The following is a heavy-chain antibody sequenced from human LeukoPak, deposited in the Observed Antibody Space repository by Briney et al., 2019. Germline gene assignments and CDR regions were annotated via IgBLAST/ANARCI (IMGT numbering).Heavy chain of an antibody. V-gene: IGHV3-23*01. J-gene: IGHJ3*02. CDR3: AKDTRTMITFGGVIVKFGAFDI. CDR2: ISGSGGST. Sequence: GGSLRLSCAASELTFSSYAMNWVRQAPGKGLEWVSGISGSGGSTYYADSVKGRFTISRDNSKNTLYLQMNSLRAEDTAVYYCAKDTRTMITFGGVIVKFGAFDIWGQGTMVTVSS. D-gene: IGHD3-16*02. CDR1: ELTFSSYA.